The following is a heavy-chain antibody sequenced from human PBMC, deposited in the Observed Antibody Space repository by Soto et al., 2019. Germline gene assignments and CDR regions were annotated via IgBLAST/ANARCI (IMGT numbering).Heavy chain of an antibody. Sequence: QVQLVQSGAEVKKPGSSVKVSCKASGGTFSSYAISWVRQAPGQGLEWMGGIIPICGTANYAQKFQGRVTITADKSTSTAYMELSSLRSEDTAVYYCARGVKVQLELHCGMDVWGQGTTVTVSS. V-gene: IGHV1-69*06. D-gene: IGHD1-1*01. CDR3: ARGVKVQLELHCGMDV. CDR2: IIPICGTA. J-gene: IGHJ6*02. CDR1: GGTFSSYA.